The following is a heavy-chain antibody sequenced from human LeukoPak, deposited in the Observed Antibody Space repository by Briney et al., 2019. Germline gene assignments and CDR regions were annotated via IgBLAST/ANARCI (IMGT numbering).Heavy chain of an antibody. Sequence: KASETLSLTCTVSGGSISSGDYYWSWIRQPPGKGLEWIGYIYYSGSTYYNPSLKSRVTISVDTSKNQFSLKLSSVTAADTAVYYCAREGFTRSYYYYGMDVWGQGTTVTVSS. J-gene: IGHJ6*02. CDR1: GGSISSGDYY. D-gene: IGHD2-15*01. CDR3: AREGFTRSYYYYGMDV. CDR2: IYYSGST. V-gene: IGHV4-30-4*01.